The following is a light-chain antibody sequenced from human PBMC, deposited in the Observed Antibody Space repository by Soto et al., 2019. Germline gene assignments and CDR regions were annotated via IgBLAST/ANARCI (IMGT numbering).Light chain of an antibody. V-gene: IGKV3-11*01. Sequence: EIVVTQSPAPLSLSPGERATLSCRASQSVSSYLAWYQQKPGQAPRLLIYDASNRATGIPARFSGSGSGTDFTLTISSVEPEDFAVYDCQQRSNWQGATFGGGTKVEIK. J-gene: IGKJ4*01. CDR2: DAS. CDR3: QQRSNWQGAT. CDR1: QSVSSY.